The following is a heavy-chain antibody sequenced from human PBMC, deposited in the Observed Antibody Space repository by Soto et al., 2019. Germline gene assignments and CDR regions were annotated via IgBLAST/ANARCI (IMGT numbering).Heavy chain of an antibody. J-gene: IGHJ5*02. V-gene: IGHV3-7*01. D-gene: IGHD6-19*01. CDR1: GFTFSSYW. Sequence: GGSLRLSCAASGFTFSSYWMSWVRQAPGKGLEWVANIKEDGSEKYYVDSVKGRFTVSRDNAKKSLYLQMNSLRAEDTAMYYCARFPRPSVALSWFDPWGEETLVTVSS. CDR3: ARFPRPSVALSWFDP. CDR2: IKEDGSEK.